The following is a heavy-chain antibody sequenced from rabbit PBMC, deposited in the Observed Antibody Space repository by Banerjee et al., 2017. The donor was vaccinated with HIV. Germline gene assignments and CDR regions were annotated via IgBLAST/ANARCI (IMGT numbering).Heavy chain of an antibody. CDR2: IYTGSSGTT. CDR1: GFSFSNKYY. V-gene: IGHV1S45*01. J-gene: IGHJ3*01. Sequence: QEQLEESGGDLVKPGASLTLTCTASGFSFSNKYYMCWVRQAPGKGLEWIACIYTGSSGTTYYANWVKGRFTISRTSSTTATLQVTSLTAADTATYFCARNNYTGTSYDLWGQGTLVTVS. CDR3: ARNNYTGTSYDL. D-gene: IGHD8-1*01.